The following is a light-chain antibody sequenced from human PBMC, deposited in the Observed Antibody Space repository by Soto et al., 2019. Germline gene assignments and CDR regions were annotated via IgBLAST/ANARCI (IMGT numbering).Light chain of an antibody. CDR1: SSDVGGYNY. V-gene: IGLV2-14*01. J-gene: IGLJ2*01. Sequence: QSALTQPASVSGSPGQSITVSCTGTSSDVGGYNYVSWYQHHPGKAPKVMIFEVSNRPSGVSDRFSGSKSGSTASLTISGLQAEDEADYYCSSYTSTSSPVLFGGGTKVTVL. CDR2: EVS. CDR3: SSYTSTSSPVL.